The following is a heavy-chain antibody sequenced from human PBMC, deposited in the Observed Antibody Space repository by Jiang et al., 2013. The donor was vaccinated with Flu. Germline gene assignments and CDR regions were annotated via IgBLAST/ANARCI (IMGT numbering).Heavy chain of an antibody. CDR3: ASQARGGDWADYYFDY. D-gene: IGHD2-21*02. Sequence: SGAEVKKPGASVKVSCKASGYTFSDYYMHWVRQAPGQGLEWMGWINPNSGGTNYAQKFQGWVTMTRDTSISTAYMQLSRLRSDDTAVYYCASQARGGDWADYYFDYWGQGTLVTVSS. V-gene: IGHV1-2*04. J-gene: IGHJ4*02. CDR1: GYTFSDYY. CDR2: INPNSGGT.